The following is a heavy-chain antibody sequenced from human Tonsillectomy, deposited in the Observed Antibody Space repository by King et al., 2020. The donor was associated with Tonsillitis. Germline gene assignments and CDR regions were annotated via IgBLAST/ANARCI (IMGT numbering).Heavy chain of an antibody. CDR1: GFTFSSYS. CDR3: ARDGGYCGSTRWYEQYFQH. CDR2: IRSSTSYI. D-gene: IGHD2-2*01. J-gene: IGHJ1*01. Sequence: VQLVESGGGLVKPGGSLRLSCAASGFTFSSYSMDWVRQAPGKGLEWVSSIRSSTSYIYYADSVKGRFTISRDIAKKSLYLQMNSLRAEDTAVYYCARDGGYCGSTRWYEQYFQHWGQGTLVTVSS. V-gene: IGHV3-21*01.